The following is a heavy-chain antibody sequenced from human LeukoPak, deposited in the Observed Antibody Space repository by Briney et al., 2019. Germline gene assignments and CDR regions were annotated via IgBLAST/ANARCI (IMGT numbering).Heavy chain of an antibody. V-gene: IGHV1-18*01. J-gene: IGHJ3*02. CDR3: ARENRYCSGGSCYSVASDDAFDI. CDR1: GYTFTYFG. CDR2: ISTYNGNA. Sequence: GASVKVSCKTSGYTFTYFGITWVRQAPGQGLEWMGWISTYNGNAKYAQNLQGRVTMTTDTSTTTVYMELRSLRSDDTAVYYCARENRYCSGGSCYSVASDDAFDIWGQGTMVTVSS. D-gene: IGHD2-15*01.